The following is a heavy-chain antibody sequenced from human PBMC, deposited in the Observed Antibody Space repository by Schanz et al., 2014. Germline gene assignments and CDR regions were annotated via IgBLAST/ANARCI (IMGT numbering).Heavy chain of an antibody. J-gene: IGHJ6*02. V-gene: IGHV3-23*04. CDR3: ASLIGTTSAHFYGMDV. CDR2: IGGSGGTT. Sequence: EVQLVESGGGLVQPGGSLRLSCAASGFTFSYYGMTWVRQAPGKGLEWVSTIGGSGGTTYYADSVRGRFTISRDNSKNTLFLQMNSLRAEDTAVYFCASLIGTTSAHFYGMDVWGQGTTVTVSS. D-gene: IGHD1-7*01. CDR1: GFTFSYYG.